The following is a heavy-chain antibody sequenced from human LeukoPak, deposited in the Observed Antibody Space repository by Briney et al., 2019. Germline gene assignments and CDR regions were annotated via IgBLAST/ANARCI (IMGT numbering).Heavy chain of an antibody. CDR3: VKRTGLYFDY. Sequence: GGSLRLSCAASGFTFSSYSMNWVRQAPGKGLEYVSGISSNGGSTYNADSVKGRFTISRDNSKNTVYLQMSSLRPEDTALYYCVKRTGLYFDYWGQGTLVTVSS. V-gene: IGHV3-64D*09. CDR2: ISSNGGST. D-gene: IGHD1-1*01. J-gene: IGHJ4*02. CDR1: GFTFSSYS.